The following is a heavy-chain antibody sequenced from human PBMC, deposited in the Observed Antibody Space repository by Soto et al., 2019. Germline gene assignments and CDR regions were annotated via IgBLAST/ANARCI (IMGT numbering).Heavy chain of an antibody. Sequence: QVQLVQSGAEVKKPGSSVKVSCKASGGTFSSYGISWVRQAPGQGLEWMGGIIPVFGTADYAQKFQGRVTITADESTSTAYMELSILRSGDTAVYYCARAEFAAVVDRYYFYYGMDVWGQGTTFTVSS. V-gene: IGHV1-69*01. CDR1: GGTFSSYG. CDR3: ARAEFAAVVDRYYFYYGMDV. J-gene: IGHJ6*02. CDR2: IIPVFGTA. D-gene: IGHD2-21*01.